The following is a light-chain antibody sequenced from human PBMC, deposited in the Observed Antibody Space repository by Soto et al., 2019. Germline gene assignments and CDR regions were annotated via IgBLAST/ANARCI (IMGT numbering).Light chain of an antibody. CDR1: SSDVGGYNY. CDR2: EVS. Sequence: QSVLTQPASVSGSPGQSITISCTGTSSDVGGYNYVSWYQQHPGKVPKLVIFEVSNRPSGVSPRFSGSKSGNTASLTISGLQTEDEADYYCSSCTSSSTLVFGGETKLTVL. CDR3: SSCTSSSTLV. J-gene: IGLJ2*01. V-gene: IGLV2-14*01.